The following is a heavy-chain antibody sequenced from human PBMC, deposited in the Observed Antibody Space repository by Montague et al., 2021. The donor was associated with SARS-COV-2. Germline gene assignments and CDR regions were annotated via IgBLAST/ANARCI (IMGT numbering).Heavy chain of an antibody. CDR1: GFTFSSYA. J-gene: IGHJ4*02. D-gene: IGHD6-6*01. CDR3: ARYSSSSTTPFDY. CDR2: ISGSGGST. Sequence: SLRLSFSASGFTFSSYAMSWVRQAPGKGPEWVSAISGSGGSTYFADSVRGRFTNSRDNSKNTLYLQMHSLRAEDTAVYCCARYSSSSTTPFDYWGQGTLVTVSS. V-gene: IGHV3-23*01.